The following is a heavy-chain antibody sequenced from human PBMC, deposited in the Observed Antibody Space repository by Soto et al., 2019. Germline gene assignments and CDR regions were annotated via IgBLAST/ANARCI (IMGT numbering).Heavy chain of an antibody. Sequence: QVQLVQSGAEVKKPGASVKVSCKASGYTFTGYYMHWVRQAPGQGLEWMGWINPNSGGTNYAQKFQGWVTMTRDTSISTAYMELSRLRSDDTAVYYCAREKKDTFKYQLLHDAFAIWGQGTMVTVSS. CDR1: GYTFTGYY. J-gene: IGHJ3*02. CDR2: INPNSGGT. CDR3: AREKKDTFKYQLLHDAFAI. V-gene: IGHV1-2*04. D-gene: IGHD2-2*01.